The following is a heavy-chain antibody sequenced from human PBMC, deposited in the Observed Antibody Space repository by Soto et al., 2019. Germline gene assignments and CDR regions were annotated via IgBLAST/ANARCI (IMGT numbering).Heavy chain of an antibody. CDR3: ARVSCSGGSCYYPDYYYYYYMDV. V-gene: IGHV4-34*01. CDR1: GGSFSGYY. D-gene: IGHD2-15*01. CDR2: INHSGST. J-gene: IGHJ6*03. Sequence: PSETLSLTCAVYGGSFSGYYWSWILQPPGKGLEWIGEINHSGSTNYNPSLKSRVTISVDTSKNQFSLKLSSVTAADTAVYYCARVSCSGGSCYYPDYYYYYYMDVWGKGTTVTVSS.